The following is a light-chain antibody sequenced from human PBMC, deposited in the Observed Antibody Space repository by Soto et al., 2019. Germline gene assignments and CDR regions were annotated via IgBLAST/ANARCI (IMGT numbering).Light chain of an antibody. Sequence: QSALTQPASVSGSPGQSITISCTGTSSDVGSSVYVSWYQQYPGKAPKLILYEVNNRPSGVSNRFSGSKSGNTASLTISGLQAEDEADYFCSSFTTSGTLLFGGGTKLTVL. V-gene: IGLV2-14*01. J-gene: IGLJ2*01. CDR2: EVN. CDR1: SSDVGSSVY. CDR3: SSFTTSGTLL.